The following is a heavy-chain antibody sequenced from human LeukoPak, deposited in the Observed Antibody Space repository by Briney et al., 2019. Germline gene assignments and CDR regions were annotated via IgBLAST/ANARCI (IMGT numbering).Heavy chain of an antibody. V-gene: IGHV1-8*03. D-gene: IGHD1-7*01. Sequence: ASVKVSCKASGYTFTSYDINWVRQATGQGLEWMGWMNPNSGNTGYAQKFQGRVTITRNTSISTAYMELSSLRSEDTAVYYCARLSGVDWNYEEGFDPWGQGTLVTVSS. J-gene: IGHJ5*02. CDR2: MNPNSGNT. CDR1: GYTFTSYD. CDR3: ARLSGVDWNYEEGFDP.